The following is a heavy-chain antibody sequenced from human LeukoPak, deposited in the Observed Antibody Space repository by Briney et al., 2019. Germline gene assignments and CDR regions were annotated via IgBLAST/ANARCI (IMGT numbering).Heavy chain of an antibody. J-gene: IGHJ4*02. D-gene: IGHD3-22*01. CDR1: GYTFTSYD. CDR2: MNPNSGNT. Sequence: ASVKVSCKASGYTFTSYDTNWVRQATGQGLEWMGWMNPNSGNTGYAQKFQGRVTMTRNTSISTAYMELSSLRSGDTAVYYCARGVHYYDSSGYTILFDYWGQGTLVTVSS. CDR3: ARGVHYYDSSGYTILFDY. V-gene: IGHV1-8*01.